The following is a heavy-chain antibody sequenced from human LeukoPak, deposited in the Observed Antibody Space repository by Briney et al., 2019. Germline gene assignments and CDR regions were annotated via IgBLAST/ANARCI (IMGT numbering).Heavy chain of an antibody. CDR2: ISYDGSNK. J-gene: IGHJ4*02. Sequence: GGSLRLSCAASGFTFSSYGMHWVRQAPGKGLEWVAVISYDGSNKYYADSVKGRFTISRDNSKNTLFLQMNSLRAEDTAVYYCARDGPTTIAAAPGGYFDYWGQGTLVTVSS. V-gene: IGHV3-30*03. CDR3: ARDGPTTIAAAPGGYFDY. CDR1: GFTFSSYG. D-gene: IGHD6-13*01.